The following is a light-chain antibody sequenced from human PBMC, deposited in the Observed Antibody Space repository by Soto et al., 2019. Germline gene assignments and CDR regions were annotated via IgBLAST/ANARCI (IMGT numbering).Light chain of an antibody. J-gene: IGKJ1*01. CDR2: GAS. Sequence: EIVLTQSPGTLSLSPGERATLSCRASQRVSSSFLAWYQQKAGQAPRLLIYGASSRATGIPDRFSGSGSGTDFTLSISRLEPEDFAVYYCQQYDRSPCTFGQGTKVEIK. V-gene: IGKV3-20*01. CDR3: QQYDRSPCT. CDR1: QRVSSSF.